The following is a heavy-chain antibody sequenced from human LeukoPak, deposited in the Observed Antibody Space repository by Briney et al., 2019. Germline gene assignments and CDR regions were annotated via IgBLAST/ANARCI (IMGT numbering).Heavy chain of an antibody. CDR2: IKGDGRDT. Sequence: GGSLRLSCTASGFTFSRYWMHWVRQAPRKDLVWVSRIKGDGRDTRYADSVKGRFTISRDNAKNTLYLQMNSLRGEDTAVYYCVRDGDAYNFDYWGQGTLLTVSS. CDR3: VRDGDAYNFDY. V-gene: IGHV3-74*01. CDR1: GFTFSRYW. D-gene: IGHD5-24*01. J-gene: IGHJ4*02.